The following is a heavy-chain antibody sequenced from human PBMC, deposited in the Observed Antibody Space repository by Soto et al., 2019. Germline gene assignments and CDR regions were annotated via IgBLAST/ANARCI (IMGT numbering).Heavy chain of an antibody. Sequence: GASVKVSCKASGYTFTSYDINWVRQAPGQGLEWMGGIIPIFGTANYAQKFQGRVTITADESTSTAYMELSSLRSEDTAVYYCARDRDSSWLDWGQGPLVTVSS. CDR3: ARDRDSSWLD. CDR2: IIPIFGTA. V-gene: IGHV1-69*13. J-gene: IGHJ4*02. D-gene: IGHD6-13*01. CDR1: GYTFTSYD.